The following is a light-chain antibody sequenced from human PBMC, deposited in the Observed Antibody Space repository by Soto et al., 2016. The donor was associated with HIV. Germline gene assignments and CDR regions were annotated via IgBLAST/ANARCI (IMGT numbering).Light chain of an antibody. CDR3: QQYETYSET. CDR1: QTIKRW. CDR2: EAS. Sequence: DIQMTQSPSTLSASVGDRVTITCRASQTIKRWLAWYQQKPGKAPKLLIYEASNLESGAPSRFSGSGSATEFTLTISSLQPDDFATYYCQQYETYSETFGQGTKVEIK. J-gene: IGKJ1*01. V-gene: IGKV1-5*03.